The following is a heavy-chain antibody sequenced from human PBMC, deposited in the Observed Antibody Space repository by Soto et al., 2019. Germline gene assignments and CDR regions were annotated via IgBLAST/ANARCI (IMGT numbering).Heavy chain of an antibody. Sequence: ASVKVSCKASGYTFTTYIMHWVRQAPGQRLEWMGWINAGNGNTKYSQNFQGRVTITRDTSASTAYMELSSLRSEDTAVYYCARGHGDYGRLDPWGQGTLVTVSS. CDR2: INAGNGNT. CDR3: ARGHGDYGRLDP. V-gene: IGHV1-3*01. CDR1: GYTFTTYI. D-gene: IGHD4-17*01. J-gene: IGHJ5*02.